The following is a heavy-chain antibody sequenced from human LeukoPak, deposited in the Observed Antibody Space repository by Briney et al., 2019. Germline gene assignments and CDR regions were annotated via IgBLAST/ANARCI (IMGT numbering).Heavy chain of an antibody. Sequence: GGSLRLSCAASGFTFSDYYMSWIRQAQGKGLEWVSYISSSGSTIYYADSVKGRFTISRDNAKNSLYLQMNSLRAEDTAVYYCAREYCSSTSCSLDGMDVWGQGTTVTVSS. CDR1: GFTFSDYY. CDR3: AREYCSSTSCSLDGMDV. D-gene: IGHD2-2*01. V-gene: IGHV3-11*01. J-gene: IGHJ6*02. CDR2: ISSSGSTI.